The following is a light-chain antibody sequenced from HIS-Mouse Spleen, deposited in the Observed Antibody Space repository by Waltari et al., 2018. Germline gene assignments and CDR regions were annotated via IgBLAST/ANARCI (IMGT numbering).Light chain of an antibody. Sequence: IQLTQSPSFLSASVGDRVTITCGASQGISSYLACYQQKQGGAPKLLIYAASTLQSGGPSRFSGRGAGTEFTLIISSLQPEEVATYYCQQLNSYPQTFGQGTKVEIK. CDR3: QQLNSYPQT. V-gene: IGKV1-9*01. CDR2: AAS. J-gene: IGKJ1*01. CDR1: QGISSY.